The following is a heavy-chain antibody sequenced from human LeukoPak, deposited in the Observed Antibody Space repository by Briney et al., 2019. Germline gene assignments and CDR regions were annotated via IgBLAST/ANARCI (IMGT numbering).Heavy chain of an antibody. D-gene: IGHD6-13*01. V-gene: IGHV5-51*01. J-gene: IGHJ5*02. CDR1: GYSFTSYW. CDR2: IYPGDSDT. Sequence: GESLKISCKGSGYSFTSYWIGWVRQMPGKGLEWMGIIYPGDSDTRYSPSFQGQVTISADKSISTAYLQWSSLKASDTAMYYCARQWAFYGSRGRFDPWGQGTLVTVSS. CDR3: ARQWAFYGSRGRFDP.